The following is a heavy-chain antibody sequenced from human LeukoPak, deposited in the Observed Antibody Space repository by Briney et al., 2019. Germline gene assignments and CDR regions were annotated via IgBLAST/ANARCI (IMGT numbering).Heavy chain of an antibody. CDR2: IWYDGSNK. CDR1: GFTFSSYG. J-gene: IGHJ4*02. CDR3: ARDRMGATLDY. Sequence: GGSLRLSCAASGFTFSSYGMHWVRQAPGKGLEWVAVIWYDGSNKYYADSVKGRFTISRHNSKNTLYLQMNSLRAEDTAVYYCARDRMGATLDYWGQGTLVTVSS. D-gene: IGHD1-26*01. V-gene: IGHV3-33*01.